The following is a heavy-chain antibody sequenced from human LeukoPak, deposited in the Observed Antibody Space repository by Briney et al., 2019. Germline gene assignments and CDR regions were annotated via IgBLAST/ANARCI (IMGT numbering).Heavy chain of an antibody. V-gene: IGHV1-2*02. CDR1: GYTFTGYY. Sequence: ASVKVSCEASGYTFTGYYMHWVRQAPGQGLEWMGWINPNSGGTNYAQKFQGRVTMTEDTSTDTAYMELSSLRSEDTAVYYCATDTRFLELAGFDPWGQGTLVTVSS. D-gene: IGHD3-3*01. CDR3: ATDTRFLELAGFDP. J-gene: IGHJ5*02. CDR2: INPNSGGT.